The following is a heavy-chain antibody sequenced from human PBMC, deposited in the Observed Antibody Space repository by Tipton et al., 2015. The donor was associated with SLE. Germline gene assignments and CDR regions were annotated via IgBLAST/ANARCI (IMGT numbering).Heavy chain of an antibody. Sequence: SLTCAVYGGSFSGYYWSWIRQPPGKGLEWIGEINHSGSTNYNPSLKSRVTISVDTSKNQFSLKLSSVTAADTAVYYCASRGGEDLDYWGQGTLVTVSS. CDR2: INHSGST. V-gene: IGHV4-34*01. J-gene: IGHJ4*02. CDR1: GGSFSGYY. CDR3: ASRGGEDLDY. D-gene: IGHD3-16*01.